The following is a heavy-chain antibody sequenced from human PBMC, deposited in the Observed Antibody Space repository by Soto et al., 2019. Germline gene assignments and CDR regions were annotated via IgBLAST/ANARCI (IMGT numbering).Heavy chain of an antibody. CDR3: ARAHEGSPFDY. Sequence: QVQLVESGGGVVQPGRSVRLSCAASGFTFSSYAMHWVRQAPGKGLEWVAVISYDGSNKYYADSVKGRFTISRDNSKNTLYLQMNSLRAEDTAVYYCARAHEGSPFDYWGQGTLVTVSS. J-gene: IGHJ4*02. CDR2: ISYDGSNK. V-gene: IGHV3-30-3*01. CDR1: GFTFSSYA.